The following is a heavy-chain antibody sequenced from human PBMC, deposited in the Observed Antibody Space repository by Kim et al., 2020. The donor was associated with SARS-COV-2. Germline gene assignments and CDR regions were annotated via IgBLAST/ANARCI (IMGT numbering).Heavy chain of an antibody. Sequence: YNPSHKSRVTISVDTSKNQFSLKLSSVTAADTAVYYCARGRVSSSWYFDYWGQGTLVTVSS. D-gene: IGHD6-13*01. CDR3: ARGRVSSSWYFDY. J-gene: IGHJ4*02. V-gene: IGHV4-31*02.